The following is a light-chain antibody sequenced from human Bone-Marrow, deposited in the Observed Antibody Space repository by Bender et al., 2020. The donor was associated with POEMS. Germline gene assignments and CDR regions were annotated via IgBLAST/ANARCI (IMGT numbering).Light chain of an antibody. Sequence: QSVLTKPPSASGTPGQRVTISCTGSSSNTGSGYDINWYQHLPGTAPKLLIYGYNNRPSGVPDRFSGSKSGTSASLAISGLRSEDEADYYCAAWDDSLSGWVFGGGTKLTVL. CDR1: SSNTGSGYD. J-gene: IGLJ3*02. CDR3: AAWDDSLSGWV. CDR2: GYN. V-gene: IGLV1-47*02.